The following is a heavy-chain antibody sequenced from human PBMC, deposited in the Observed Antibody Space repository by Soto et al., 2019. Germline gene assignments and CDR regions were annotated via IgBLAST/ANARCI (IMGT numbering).Heavy chain of an antibody. J-gene: IGHJ3*01. CDR2: ISASGGRT. CDR3: AKDWDLLRAFDL. V-gene: IGHV3-23*01. CDR1: GFTFSSYA. Sequence: GGSLRLSCAASGFTFSSYAMSWVRQAPGKGLEWVSGISASGGRTYYADSVKGRFTVSGDNSKNTMYLQMNSLRVEDTAVYKCAKDWDLLRAFDLWGQGTMVTVSS. D-gene: IGHD1-26*01.